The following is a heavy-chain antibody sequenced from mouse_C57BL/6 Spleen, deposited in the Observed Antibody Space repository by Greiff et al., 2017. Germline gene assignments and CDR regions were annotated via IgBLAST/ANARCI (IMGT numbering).Heavy chain of an antibody. CDR2: INPGSGGT. Sequence: QVQLKESGAELVRPGTSVKVSCKASGYAFPNYLIEWVKQRPGQGLEWIGVINPGSGGTNYNEKFKGKATLTAEKSSSTAYMQLRSLTSGDSADYFCARGGITTVVGYFDVWGTGTTVTVSS. V-gene: IGHV1-54*01. CDR1: GYAFPNYL. D-gene: IGHD1-1*01. CDR3: ARGGITTVVGYFDV. J-gene: IGHJ1*03.